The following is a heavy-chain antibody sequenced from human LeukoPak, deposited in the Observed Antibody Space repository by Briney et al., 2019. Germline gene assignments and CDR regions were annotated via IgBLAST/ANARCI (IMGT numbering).Heavy chain of an antibody. CDR2: ISYDGSNK. CDR1: GFTFSSYA. D-gene: IGHD1-26*01. V-gene: IGHV3-30*04. CDR3: ARLLYSGSYLGAFDI. J-gene: IGHJ3*02. Sequence: GGSLRLSCAASGFTFSSYAMHWVRQAPGKGLEWVAVISYDGSNKYYADSVKGRFTISRDNSKNTLYLQMNSLRAEDTAVYYCARLLYSGSYLGAFDIWGQGTMVTVSS.